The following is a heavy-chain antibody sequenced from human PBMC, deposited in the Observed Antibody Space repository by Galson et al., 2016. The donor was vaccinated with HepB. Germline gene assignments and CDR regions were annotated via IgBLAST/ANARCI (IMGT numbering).Heavy chain of an antibody. D-gene: IGHD1-1*01. J-gene: IGHJ4*02. V-gene: IGHV4-39*01. CDR1: GGSIRSSDHF. Sequence: SETLSLTCNVSGGSIRSSDHFWGRIRQSPEKGLEWIGSVYFSGVTHYNPSLKSRVTISVDPSKNQSSLKLTSLTAADTAAYFCARQRQLVLLHFPHPLDNWGPGTLVTVSS. CDR3: ARQRQLVLLHFPHPLDN. CDR2: VYFSGVT.